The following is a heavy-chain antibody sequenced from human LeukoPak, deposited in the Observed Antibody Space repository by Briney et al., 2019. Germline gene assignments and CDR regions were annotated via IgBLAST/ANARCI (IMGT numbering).Heavy chain of an antibody. J-gene: IGHJ6*03. V-gene: IGHV3-66*02. D-gene: IGHD3-10*01. CDR1: GFTVSSNY. CDR3: ARDGGLWFGELLEYYYYYYYMDV. CDR2: IYSGGST. Sequence: PGGSLRLSCAASGFTVSSNYMSWVRQAPGKGLEWVSVIYSGGSTYYADSVKGRFTISRDNSKNTLYLQMNSLRPEDTAVYYCARDGGLWFGELLEYYYYYYYMDVWGKGTTVTVSS.